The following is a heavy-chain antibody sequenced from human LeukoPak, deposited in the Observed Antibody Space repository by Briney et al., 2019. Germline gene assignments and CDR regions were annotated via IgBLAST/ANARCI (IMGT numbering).Heavy chain of an antibody. CDR3: ARGYCSSTTCRPFDY. D-gene: IGHD2-2*01. J-gene: IGHJ4*01. Sequence: NPSQTLSLTCTVSGGSISSYYWSWIRQPPGKGLEWIGYIYYSGSTNYNPSLKSRVTMSVDTSKNQFSLKLSSVTAADTAVYYCARGYCSSTTCRPFDYWGQGTLVTVSS. CDR2: IYYSGST. CDR1: GGSISSYY. V-gene: IGHV4-59*01.